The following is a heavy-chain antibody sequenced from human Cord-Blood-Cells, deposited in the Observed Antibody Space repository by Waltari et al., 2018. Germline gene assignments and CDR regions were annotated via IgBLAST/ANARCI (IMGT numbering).Heavy chain of an antibody. V-gene: IGHV3-33*01. D-gene: IGHD2-21*01. CDR2: IWYDGSNK. CDR1: GFTFSSYG. J-gene: IGHJ6*02. Sequence: QVQLVESGGGVVQPGRSLRLSCAASGFTFSSYGIHWVRQAPGKGLEWVAVIWYDGSNKYYADSVKGRFTISRDNSKNTLYLQMNSLRAEDTAVYYCAREVAYCGGDCYYYYYGMDVWGQGTTVTVSS. CDR3: AREVAYCGGDCYYYYYGMDV.